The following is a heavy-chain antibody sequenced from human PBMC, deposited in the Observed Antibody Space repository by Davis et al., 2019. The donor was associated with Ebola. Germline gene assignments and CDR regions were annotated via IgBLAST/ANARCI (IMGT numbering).Heavy chain of an antibody. CDR2: IYYSGST. V-gene: IGHV4-39*01. D-gene: IGHD1-7*01. CDR3: ASIMRAGTTYRDYYYYGMDV. Sequence: PSETLSLTCTVSGGSISSSSYYWGWIRQPPGKGLEWIGSIYYSGSTYYNPSLKSRVTISVDTSKNQFSLKLSSVTAADTAVYYCASIMRAGTTYRDYYYYGMDVWGQGTTVTVSS. CDR1: GGSISSSSYY. J-gene: IGHJ6*02.